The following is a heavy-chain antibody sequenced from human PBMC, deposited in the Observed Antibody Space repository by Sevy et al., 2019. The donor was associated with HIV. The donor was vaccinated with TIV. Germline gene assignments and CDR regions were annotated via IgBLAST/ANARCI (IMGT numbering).Heavy chain of an antibody. CDR3: ARVGLGDCSGTNCSPNDY. CDR1: GFIFSGYT. V-gene: IGHV3-21*03. CDR2: ISSGSSFI. Sequence: GESLKISCAASGFIFSGYTMNWVRQAPGKGLEWVSSISSGSSFIYYADSLQGRFIISRDNARKSLYLQMNNLRVEDTAVYYCARVGLGDCSGTNCSPNDYWGQRTLVTVSS. J-gene: IGHJ4*02. D-gene: IGHD2-2*01.